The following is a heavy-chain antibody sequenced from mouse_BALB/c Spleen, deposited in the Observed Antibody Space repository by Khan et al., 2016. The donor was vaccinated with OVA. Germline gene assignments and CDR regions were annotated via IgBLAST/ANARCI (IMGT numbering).Heavy chain of an antibody. CDR1: GFDFSRYW. CDR3: AGGEDRPFGS. J-gene: IGHJ2*01. V-gene: IGHV4-1*02. CDR2: INPDSSTI. Sequence: EVKLLESGGGLVQPGGSLKLSCAASGFDFSRYWMSWVRQALGKGLEWIGEINPDSSTINYTPSLMDKFIISRDNAKNTLYLQMRTVRYVDTALYYGAGGEDRPFGSWGQGTTLTVAS.